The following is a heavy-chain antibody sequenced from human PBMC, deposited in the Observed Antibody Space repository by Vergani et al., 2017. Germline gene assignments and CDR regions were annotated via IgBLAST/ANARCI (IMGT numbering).Heavy chain of an antibody. CDR3: ARGWTKLGYCSITSRYYYYMDV. D-gene: IGHD2-2*01. Sequence: QVQLQQWGAGLLKPSETLSLTCAVYGWSFSGYYWSWIRQPPGKGLEWIGEINHSGSTNYNPSLKSRVTISVDTSKNQFSLKLSSVTAADTAVYYCARGWTKLGYCSITSRYYYYMDVWGKGTTVTVSS. CDR2: INHSGST. CDR1: GWSFSGYY. V-gene: IGHV4-34*01. J-gene: IGHJ6*03.